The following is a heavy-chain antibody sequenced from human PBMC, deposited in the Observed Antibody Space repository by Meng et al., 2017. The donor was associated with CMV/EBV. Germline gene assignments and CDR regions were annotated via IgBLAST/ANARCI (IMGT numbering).Heavy chain of an antibody. J-gene: IGHJ4*02. CDR2: TYYSGSP. V-gene: IGHV4-39*07. CDR1: GGSISSSSNY. Sequence: QHLQESAPRRVMPACILSMTCTVSGGSISSSSNYWGCIRQPPGKGLEWIGSTYYSGSPYYNPSLKRLVTISVDTSKNQFSLKLSSVTAADTAVYYCSRDSAVAGVVDYWGQGTLVTVSS. D-gene: IGHD6-19*01. CDR3: SRDSAVAGVVDY.